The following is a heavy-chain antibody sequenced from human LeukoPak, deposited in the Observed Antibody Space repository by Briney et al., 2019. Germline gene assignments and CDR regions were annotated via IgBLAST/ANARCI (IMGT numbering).Heavy chain of an antibody. CDR2: ISSSGSTI. Sequence: GGSLRLSCAASGFTFYTYSMNWVRQAPGKGLEWVLYISSSGSTIYYADSVKGRFTISRDNAKNSLYLQMNSLRAEDTAVYYCAELGITMIGGVWGKGTTVTISS. CDR1: GFTFYTYS. J-gene: IGHJ6*04. D-gene: IGHD3-10*02. V-gene: IGHV3-48*04. CDR3: AELGITMIGGV.